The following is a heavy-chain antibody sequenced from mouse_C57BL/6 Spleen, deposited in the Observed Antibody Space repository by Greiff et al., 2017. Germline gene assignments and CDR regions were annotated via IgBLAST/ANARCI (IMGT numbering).Heavy chain of an antibody. CDR3: TRGGGSSYGFAY. D-gene: IGHD1-1*01. J-gene: IGHJ3*01. CDR1: GFNIKDDY. Sequence: EVKLQESGAELVRPGASVKLSCTASGFNIKDDYMHWVKQRPEQGLEWIGWIDPENGDTEYASKFQGKATITADTSSNTAYLQLSSLTSEDTAVYYCTRGGGSSYGFAYWGQGTLVTVSA. CDR2: IDPENGDT. V-gene: IGHV14-4*01.